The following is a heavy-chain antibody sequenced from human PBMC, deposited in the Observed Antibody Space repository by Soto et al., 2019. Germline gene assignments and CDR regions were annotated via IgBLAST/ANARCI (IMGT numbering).Heavy chain of an antibody. J-gene: IGHJ1*01. CDR2: ISSSSSYI. Sequence: EVQLVESGGGLVKPGGSLRLSCAASGFTFSSYSMNWVRQAPGQGLEWVSSISSSSSYIYYADSVKGRFTISRDNAKNSLYLQMNSLRAEDTAVYYCARDMGIMITFGGGRFQHWGQGTLVTVSS. CDR1: GFTFSSYS. CDR3: ARDMGIMITFGGGRFQH. V-gene: IGHV3-21*01. D-gene: IGHD3-16*01.